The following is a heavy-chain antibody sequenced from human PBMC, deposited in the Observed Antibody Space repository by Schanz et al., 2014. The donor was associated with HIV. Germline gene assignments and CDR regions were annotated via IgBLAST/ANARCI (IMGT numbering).Heavy chain of an antibody. Sequence: QVQMVESGGGVVQPGRSLRLSCAASGFTLSNSAMHWVRQAPGKGLEWVAIISFDGSNKYYADSVKGRFTISRDNSKNTLYLQMNSLRVEDTAVYYCARDEGRYCSGGSCYYNGVDVWGQGTTVTVSS. CDR1: GFTLSNSA. CDR3: ARDEGRYCSGGSCYYNGVDV. V-gene: IGHV3-30-3*01. CDR2: ISFDGSNK. D-gene: IGHD2-15*01. J-gene: IGHJ6*02.